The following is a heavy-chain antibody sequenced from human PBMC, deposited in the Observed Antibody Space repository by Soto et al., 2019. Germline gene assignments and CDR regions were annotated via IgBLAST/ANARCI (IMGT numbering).Heavy chain of an antibody. Sequence: GASVKVSCKASGYTFTGYYMHWVRQAPGQGLEWMGWINPNSGATNYAQKFQGWVTMTRDTSISTAYMELSSLRAEDTAVYYCAKDPNRSGYYYMDVWGKGTTVTVSS. V-gene: IGHV1-2*04. CDR1: GYTFTGYY. J-gene: IGHJ6*03. CDR2: INPNSGAT. CDR3: AKDPNRSGYYYMDV.